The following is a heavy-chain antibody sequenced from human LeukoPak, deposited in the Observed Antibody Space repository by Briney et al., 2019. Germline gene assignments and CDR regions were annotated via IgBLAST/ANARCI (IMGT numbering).Heavy chain of an antibody. Sequence: GGSLRLSCAASGFTFDDYATHWVRQAPGKGLEWVSGISWNSGSIGYADSVKGRFTISRDNAKNSLYLQMNSLRAEDTALYYCAKEPRGAIYYYGMDVWGQGTTVTVSS. D-gene: IGHD1-26*01. CDR3: AKEPRGAIYYYGMDV. CDR2: ISWNSGSI. V-gene: IGHV3-9*01. J-gene: IGHJ6*02. CDR1: GFTFDDYA.